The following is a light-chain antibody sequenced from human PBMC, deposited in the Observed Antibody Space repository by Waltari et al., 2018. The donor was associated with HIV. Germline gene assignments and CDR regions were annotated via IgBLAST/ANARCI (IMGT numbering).Light chain of an antibody. CDR1: SSDVGGYDY. J-gene: IGLJ2*01. Sequence: QSALTQPASVSGSPGQSITISCTGTSSDVGGYDYFSRYQQHPGKAPKLMIFDVSNRPSGVSNRFSGSKSGNTASLTISGLQAEDEADYYCSSYTSSSALDVVFGGGTKLTVL. CDR3: SSYTSSSALDVV. V-gene: IGLV2-14*03. CDR2: DVS.